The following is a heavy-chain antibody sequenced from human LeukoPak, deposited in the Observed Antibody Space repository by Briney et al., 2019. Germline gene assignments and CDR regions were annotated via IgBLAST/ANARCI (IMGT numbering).Heavy chain of an antibody. CDR2: ITTGGNRI. V-gene: IGHV3-48*04. CDR3: ARDLGITADGNYFDY. D-gene: IGHD6-13*01. Sequence: GGSLRLSCAASGFTFSSYSMNWVRQAPGKGLEWVSYITTGGNRINHADSVKGRFTISRDNAKNSLYLQMNSLRAEDTAVYYCARDLGITADGNYFDYWGQGTLVTVSS. CDR1: GFTFSSYS. J-gene: IGHJ4*02.